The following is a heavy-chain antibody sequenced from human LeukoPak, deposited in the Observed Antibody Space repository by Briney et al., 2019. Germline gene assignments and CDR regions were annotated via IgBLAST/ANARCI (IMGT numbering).Heavy chain of an antibody. D-gene: IGHD5-24*01. V-gene: IGHV3-66*01. Sequence: GGSLRLSCAASGFTVSSNYMSWVRQAPGKGLEWVSVIYSGGSTYYADSVKGRSTISRDNSKNTLYLQMNSLRAEDTAVYYCARDFEMAGAFSYWGQGTLVTVSS. CDR1: GFTVSSNY. CDR3: ARDFEMAGAFSY. J-gene: IGHJ4*02. CDR2: IYSGGST.